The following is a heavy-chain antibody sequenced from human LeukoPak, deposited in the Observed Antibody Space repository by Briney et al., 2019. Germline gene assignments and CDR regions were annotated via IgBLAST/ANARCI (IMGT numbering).Heavy chain of an antibody. CDR3: ARDFGRSGSYQTFDY. Sequence: PGGSLRLSCAASGFTFSSYSMNWVRQAPGKGLEWVSSISSSSYIYYADSVKGRFTISRDNAKNSLYLQMNSLRAEDTAVYYCARDFGRSGSYQTFDYWGQGTLVTVSS. CDR1: GFTFSSYS. V-gene: IGHV3-21*01. D-gene: IGHD1-26*01. J-gene: IGHJ4*02. CDR2: ISSSSYI.